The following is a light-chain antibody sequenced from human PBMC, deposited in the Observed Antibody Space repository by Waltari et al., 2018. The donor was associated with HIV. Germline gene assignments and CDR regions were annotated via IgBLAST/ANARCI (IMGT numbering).Light chain of an antibody. CDR1: NSNLESNY. J-gene: IGLJ1*01. Sequence: QSVLTQPPSASATPGQRITIPCSGGNSNLESNYVYLYQQLPGTAPKVFIYRNSQRPSGVPDRFSGSKSGTSASLIISGLRSGDEADYYCASWDDSLNAFVFGTGTKVTVL. CDR3: ASWDDSLNAFV. V-gene: IGLV1-47*01. CDR2: RNS.